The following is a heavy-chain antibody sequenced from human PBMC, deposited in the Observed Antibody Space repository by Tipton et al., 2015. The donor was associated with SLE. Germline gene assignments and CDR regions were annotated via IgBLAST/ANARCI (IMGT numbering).Heavy chain of an antibody. V-gene: IGHV4-34*01. Sequence: TLSLTCAVYGGSFTAYYWTWIRQSPGKGLELIGEINHSGNTNYKPSLESRVTISQDTSKNQLSLKLSSVTAADTAVYYCARGAERWRMDVWGKGTTVIVSS. CDR1: GGSFTAYY. D-gene: IGHD1-1*01. CDR3: ARGAERWRMDV. CDR2: INHSGNT. J-gene: IGHJ6*04.